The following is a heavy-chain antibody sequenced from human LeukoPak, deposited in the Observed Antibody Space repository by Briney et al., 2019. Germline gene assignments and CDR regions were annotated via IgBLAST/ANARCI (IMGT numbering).Heavy chain of an antibody. Sequence: GGSLRLSCAASGFTFSSYAMSWVRQAPGKGLEYVSAISDSGGSTYYADSVKGRFTISRDNSKNTLYLQMSSLRAEDTAVYFCVRGYSFGPYGMDVWGQGTTVTVSS. CDR1: GFTFSSYA. CDR2: ISDSGGST. J-gene: IGHJ6*02. D-gene: IGHD2-15*01. V-gene: IGHV3-64D*09. CDR3: VRGYSFGPYGMDV.